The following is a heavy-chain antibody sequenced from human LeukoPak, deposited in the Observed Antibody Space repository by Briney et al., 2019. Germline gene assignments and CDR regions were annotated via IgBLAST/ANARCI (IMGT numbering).Heavy chain of an antibody. CDR1: GGSISSNSYY. CDR3: ARRPWGDILSCYYFHNYMHV. Sequence: SETLSLTCTVSGGSISSNSYYWGWIRQPPGKGLEWIGTKYSSGSTYYNPSLKSRVTISADTSRNQFSLKLSSVTAADTAVYFCARRPWGDILSCYYFHNYMHVWGKGTTVSVSS. D-gene: IGHD3-9*01. CDR2: KYSSGST. V-gene: IGHV4-39*01. J-gene: IGHJ6*03.